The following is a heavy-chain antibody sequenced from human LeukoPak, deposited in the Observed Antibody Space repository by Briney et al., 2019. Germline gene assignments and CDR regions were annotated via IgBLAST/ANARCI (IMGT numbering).Heavy chain of an antibody. Sequence: PGGSLRLSCAASGFTFSSYIMNWVRQAPGKGLEWVSYISSSSSTIYYADSVKGRFTISRDNAKNSLYLQMNSLRAEDTAVYYCARDADGYNYPPLDYWGQGTLVTVSS. V-gene: IGHV3-48*04. CDR2: ISSSSSTI. CDR1: GFTFSSYI. J-gene: IGHJ4*02. CDR3: ARDADGYNYPPLDY. D-gene: IGHD5-24*01.